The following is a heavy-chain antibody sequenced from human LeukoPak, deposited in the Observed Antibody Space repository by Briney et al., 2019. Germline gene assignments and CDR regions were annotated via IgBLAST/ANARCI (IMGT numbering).Heavy chain of an antibody. V-gene: IGHV1-46*01. J-gene: IGHJ6*02. Sequence: ASVKVSCKASGYTFTSYYMHWVRQAPGQGLEWMGIINPSGGSTSYAQKFQGRVTMTRDTSTSTVYVELSSLRSEDTAVYYCARVIVVVPAVYGMDVWGQGTTVTVSS. CDR3: ARVIVVVPAVYGMDV. D-gene: IGHD2-2*01. CDR2: INPSGGST. CDR1: GYTFTSYY.